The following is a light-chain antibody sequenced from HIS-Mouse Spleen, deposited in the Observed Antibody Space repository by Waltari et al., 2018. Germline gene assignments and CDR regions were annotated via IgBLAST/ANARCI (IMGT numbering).Light chain of an antibody. CDR1: ALPKKY. V-gene: IGLV3-10*01. J-gene: IGLJ2*01. CDR2: EDS. CDR3: YSTDSSGNHRV. Sequence: SYALTQPPSVSVSPGQTARITCSGDALPKKYAYWYQQKSGQAPVLVIYEDSKRPSGIPERFSGSSSGTMATLTISGAQVEDEADYYCYSTDSSGNHRVFGGGTKLTAL.